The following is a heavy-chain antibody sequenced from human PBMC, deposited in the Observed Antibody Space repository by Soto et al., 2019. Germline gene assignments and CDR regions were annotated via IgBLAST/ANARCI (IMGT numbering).Heavy chain of an antibody. D-gene: IGHD4-17*01. CDR2: IYYSGST. V-gene: IGHV4-39*01. Sequence: QLQLQESGPGLVKPSETLSLTCTVSGGSISSSSYYWGWIRQPPGKGLEWIGSIYYSGSTYYNPSLKSRVTISGDTSKNQFSLKLSSVTAADTAVYYCAAEGRWNYGDSRGDYYYGMDVWGQGTTVTVSS. CDR1: GGSISSSSYY. J-gene: IGHJ6*02. CDR3: AAEGRWNYGDSRGDYYYGMDV.